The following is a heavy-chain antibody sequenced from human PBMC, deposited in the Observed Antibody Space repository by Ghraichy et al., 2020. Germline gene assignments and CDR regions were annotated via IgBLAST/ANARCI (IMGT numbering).Heavy chain of an antibody. CDR2: IKQDGSEK. CDR1: GFTFSSNW. V-gene: IGHV3-7*04. D-gene: IGHD3-3*01. Sequence: ETLSLTCAASGFTFSSNWMSWVRQAPGKGLEWVANIKQDGSEKYYVDSVKGRFTISRDNAKNSLYLQMNSLRAEDTAVYYCARVTYYDFWSGYYAGYQYGMDVWGQGTT. CDR3: ARVTYYDFWSGYYAGYQYGMDV. J-gene: IGHJ6*02.